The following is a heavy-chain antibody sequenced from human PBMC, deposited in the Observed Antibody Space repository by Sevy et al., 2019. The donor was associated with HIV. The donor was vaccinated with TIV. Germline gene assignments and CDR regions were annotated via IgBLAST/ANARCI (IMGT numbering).Heavy chain of an antibody. D-gene: IGHD7-27*01. CDR2: ISYDGSNK. J-gene: IGHJ4*02. V-gene: IGHV3-30*03. CDR1: GFTFSSYG. Sequence: GGSLRLSCAASGFTFSSYGMHWVRQAPGKGLEWVAVISYDGSNKYYADSVKGRFTISRDNSKNTLYLQMNSLRTEDTALYYCARDQLGSIDYWGQGTLVTVSS. CDR3: ARDQLGSIDY.